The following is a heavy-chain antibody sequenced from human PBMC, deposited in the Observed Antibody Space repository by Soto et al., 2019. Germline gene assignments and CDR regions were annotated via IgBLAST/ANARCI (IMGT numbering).Heavy chain of an antibody. CDR3: AREKKVISPPKGEVGAPNYYGMDV. D-gene: IGHD1-26*01. CDR1: GFTFSSYA. CDR2: ISYDGSNK. J-gene: IGHJ6*02. V-gene: IGHV3-30-3*01. Sequence: GGSLRLSCAASGFTFSSYAMHWVRPAPGKGLEWVAVISYDGSNKYYADSVKGRFTISRDNSKNTLYLQMNSLRAEDTAVYYCAREKKVISPPKGEVGAPNYYGMDVWGQGTTVTVSS.